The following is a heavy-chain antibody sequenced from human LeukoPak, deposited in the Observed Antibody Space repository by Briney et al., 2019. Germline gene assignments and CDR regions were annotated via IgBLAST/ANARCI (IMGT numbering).Heavy chain of an antibody. Sequence: SETLSLTCTVSGGSISSYYWSWIRQPPGKGLEWIGYIYYSGSTNYNPSLKSRVTISVDTSKNQFSLKLSSVTAADTAVYYCAREQYSYYYYGMDVWGQGPRSPSP. J-gene: IGHJ6*02. CDR1: GGSISSYY. CDR3: AREQYSYYYYGMDV. CDR2: IYYSGST. D-gene: IGHD5-18*01. V-gene: IGHV4-59*01.